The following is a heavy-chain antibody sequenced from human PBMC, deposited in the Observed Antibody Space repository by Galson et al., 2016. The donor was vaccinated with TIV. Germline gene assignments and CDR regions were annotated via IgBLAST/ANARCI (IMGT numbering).Heavy chain of an antibody. J-gene: IGHJ4*02. CDR3: VRENRYDVSEEPNYFFEY. Sequence: CAISGDSVSSNSAAWNWIRQSPSRGLEWLGRTYYTSRWFNDYALSVTSRINVKADTSKNEFPLQLNSVTPEDTAMYYCVRENRYDVSEEPNYFFEYWGQGTLVTVSS. V-gene: IGHV6-1*01. CDR1: GDSVSSNSAA. CDR2: TYYTSRWFN. D-gene: IGHD1-1*01.